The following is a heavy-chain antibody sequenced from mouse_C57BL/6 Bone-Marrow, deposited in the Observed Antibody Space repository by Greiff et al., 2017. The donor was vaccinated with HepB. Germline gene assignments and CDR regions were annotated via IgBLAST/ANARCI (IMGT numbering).Heavy chain of an antibody. V-gene: IGHV1-4*01. CDR3: ARLGDYVAWFAY. D-gene: IGHD2-4*01. Sequence: VQGVESGAELARPGASVKMSCKASGYTFTSYTMHWVKQRPGQGLEWIGYINPSSGYTKYKQKFKDKATFTADKSSSTAYMQLSSLTSEDSAVYYCARLGDYVAWFAYWGQGTLVTVSA. CDR1: GYTFTSYT. J-gene: IGHJ3*01. CDR2: INPSSGYT.